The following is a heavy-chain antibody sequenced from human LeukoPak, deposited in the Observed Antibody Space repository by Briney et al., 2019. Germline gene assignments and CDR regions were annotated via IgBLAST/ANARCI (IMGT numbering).Heavy chain of an antibody. CDR2: INPNSGGT. CDR1: GYTFTGYY. Sequence: ASVKVSCKASGYTFTGYYMHWVRQAPGQGLEWMGWINPNSGGTNYAQKFQGRVTMTRDMSTSTVYMELSSLRSEDTAVYYCARGLDGLPQGAIDAFDIWGQGTMVTVSS. CDR3: ARGLDGLPQGAIDAFDI. J-gene: IGHJ3*02. D-gene: IGHD2-15*01. V-gene: IGHV1-2*02.